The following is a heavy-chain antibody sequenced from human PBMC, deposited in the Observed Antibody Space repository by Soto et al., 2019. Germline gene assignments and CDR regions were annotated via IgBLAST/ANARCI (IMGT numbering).Heavy chain of an antibody. CDR2: IYDSGST. J-gene: IGHJ3*01. Sequence: SETLSLTCSVSGDSISSYFRNWIRQPPGEGLEWIGCIYDSGSTDYNPSLKSRVTMSLDTSKKQFSLRLNSVTAAGTAVYYCVSSRTAIYGDAFDVWGQGTMVTVSS. CDR1: GDSISSYF. V-gene: IGHV4-59*03. D-gene: IGHD2-21*02. CDR3: VSSRTAIYGDAFDV.